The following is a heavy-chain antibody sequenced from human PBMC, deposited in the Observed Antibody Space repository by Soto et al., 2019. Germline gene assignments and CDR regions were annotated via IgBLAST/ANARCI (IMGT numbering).Heavy chain of an antibody. J-gene: IGHJ4*02. CDR1: GGSISSGEFS. D-gene: IGHD6-13*01. V-gene: IGHV4-30-2*01. CDR2: IYYGGST. CDR3: ARVTSSWGLVSYVDY. Sequence: SETLSLTCAVSGGSISSGEFSWNWIRQPPGKGLEYIGYIYYGGSTYYNPSLQSRVTMSVDRSRNQFSLKLNSVTAADTAVYYCARVTSSWGLVSYVDYWGQGTLVTVSS.